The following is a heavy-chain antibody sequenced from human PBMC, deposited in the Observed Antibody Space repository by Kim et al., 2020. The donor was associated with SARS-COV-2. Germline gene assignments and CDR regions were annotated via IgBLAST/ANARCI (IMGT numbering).Heavy chain of an antibody. CDR1: GFTFSNYW. J-gene: IGHJ5*02. CDR2: LNEDGSTT. D-gene: IGHD5-12*01. V-gene: IGHV3-74*01. Sequence: GGSLRLSCAASGFTFSNYWMHWVRQAPGKGPVWVSRLNEDGSTTNYADSVKGRFTISGDNARNTLYLHMDSLRAEDTALYYCVRDLVGSDDLWGQGTLVT. CDR3: VRDLVGSDDL.